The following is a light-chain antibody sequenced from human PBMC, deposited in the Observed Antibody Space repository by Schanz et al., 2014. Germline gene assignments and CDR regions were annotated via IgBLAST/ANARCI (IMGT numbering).Light chain of an antibody. CDR2: EGS. CDR1: SSDVGNYNL. V-gene: IGLV2-14*02. J-gene: IGLJ3*02. CDR3: ISYTSRRTKGV. Sequence: QSALTQPPSASGSPGQSVTISCTGTSSDVGNYNLVSWYQQHPGKAPKLMIYEGSKRPSGVPDRFSGSKSGNTASLTISGLQAEEEADYDGISYTSRRTKGVLGGGTRLTV.